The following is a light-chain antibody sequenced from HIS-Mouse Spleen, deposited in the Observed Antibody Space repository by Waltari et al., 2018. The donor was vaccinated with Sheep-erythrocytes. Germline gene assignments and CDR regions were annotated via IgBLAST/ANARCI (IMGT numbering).Light chain of an antibody. V-gene: IGKV2-28*01. CDR3: MQALQTPLT. Sequence: DIVMTQSPLSLPVTPGEPASISCRSSQSVLHSNGYNYLDWYLQKPGQSPQLLIYLGSNRASGGPDRFSGSGSGTDFTLKISRVEAEDVGIYYCMQALQTPLTFGQGTKLEIK. CDR1: QSVLHSNGYNY. CDR2: LGS. J-gene: IGKJ2*01.